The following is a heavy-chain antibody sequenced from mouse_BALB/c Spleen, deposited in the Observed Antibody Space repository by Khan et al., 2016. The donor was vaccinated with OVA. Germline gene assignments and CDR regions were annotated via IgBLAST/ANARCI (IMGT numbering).Heavy chain of an antibody. CDR2: ISTGGHYT. D-gene: IGHD1-1*01. Sequence: EVELVESGGDLVEPGGSLKLSCAASGFTFSTYGMSWVRQTPDKRLEWVATISTGGHYTYYPDSVRGRFTISRDNAKNTLYLQMTSLKSEDTAMFYCARLAYYYGSGGFAYWGQGILVTVSA. J-gene: IGHJ3*01. CDR3: ARLAYYYGSGGFAY. CDR1: GFTFSTYG. V-gene: IGHV5-6*01.